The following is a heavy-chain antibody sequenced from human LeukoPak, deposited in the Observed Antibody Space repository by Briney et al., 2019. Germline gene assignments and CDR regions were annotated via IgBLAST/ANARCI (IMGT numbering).Heavy chain of an antibody. CDR3: ARGVADYYFDY. CDR1: GGSISSYY. CDR2: IYYSGST. Sequence: SETLSLTCTVSGGSISSYYWSWIRQPPGKGLKWIGYIYYSGSTNYNPSLKSRVTISVDTSKNQFSLKLSSVTAADTAVYYCARGVADYYFDYWGQGTLVTVSS. V-gene: IGHV4-59*01. J-gene: IGHJ4*02.